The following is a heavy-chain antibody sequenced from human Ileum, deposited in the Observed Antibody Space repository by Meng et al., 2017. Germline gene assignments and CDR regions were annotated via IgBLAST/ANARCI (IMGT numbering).Heavy chain of an antibody. CDR1: GGAFNTYA. CDR2: IIPIFDTP. CDR3: ARGAVVATTYYFDS. J-gene: IGHJ4*02. D-gene: IGHD2-21*02. V-gene: IGHV1-69*01. Sequence: VQGVQSVAAVKKPGSSVKVSWKVSGGAFNTYAISWVRQAPGQGLEWMGGIIPIFDTPNYAQKFQDRVTITADASTSTTYMELNGLMSEDTALYYCARGAVVATTYYFDSWGQGTLVTVSS.